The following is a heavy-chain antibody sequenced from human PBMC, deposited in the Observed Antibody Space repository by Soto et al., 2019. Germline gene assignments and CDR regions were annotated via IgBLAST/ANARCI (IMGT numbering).Heavy chain of an antibody. Sequence: KPSETLSLTCTVSGGSVISGSYYWIWIRQPPGKGLEWIGYIYYSGSTNYNPSLKSRVTISVDTSKNQLSLKLSSVTAADTAVYYCARAWWLNLDYWGQGTLVTV. CDR2: IYYSGST. V-gene: IGHV4-61*01. J-gene: IGHJ4*02. CDR3: ARAWWLNLDY. CDR1: GGSVISGSYY. D-gene: IGHD2-15*01.